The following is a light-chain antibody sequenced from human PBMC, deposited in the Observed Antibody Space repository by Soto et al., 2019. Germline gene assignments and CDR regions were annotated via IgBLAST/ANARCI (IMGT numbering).Light chain of an antibody. V-gene: IGKV3D-15*01. Sequence: IVLTQSTGSVSVAPSHTVTVSCMGNQNISTLYLAWYHRKPGQAPRLLIYGASTRATGIPARFSGSGSGTEFTLTINSLESEDFAVYYCQHYNSWPPVTFGQGTKL. J-gene: IGKJ1*01. CDR2: GAS. CDR3: QHYNSWPPVT. CDR1: QNISTLY.